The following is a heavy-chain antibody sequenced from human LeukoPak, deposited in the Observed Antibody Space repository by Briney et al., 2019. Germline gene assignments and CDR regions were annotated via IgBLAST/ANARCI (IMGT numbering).Heavy chain of an antibody. CDR2: IYSGGSS. J-gene: IGHJ4*02. CDR3: ARGSRSGPRDFDY. CDR1: GFTVSSNY. V-gene: IGHV3-53*01. D-gene: IGHD2-15*01. Sequence: PGGSLGLSCAASGFTVSSNYMSWVRQAPGKGLEWVSVIYSGGSSYYADSVKGRFTISRDNSKNTLYLQMNSLRAEDTAVYYCARGSRSGPRDFDYWGQGTLVTVSS.